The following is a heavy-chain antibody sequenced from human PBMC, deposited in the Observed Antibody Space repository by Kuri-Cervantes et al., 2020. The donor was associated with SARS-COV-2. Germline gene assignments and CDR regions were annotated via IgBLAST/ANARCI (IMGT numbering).Heavy chain of an antibody. Sequence: SVKVSCKASGGTFSSYAISWVRQAPGQGLEWMGRIIPILGIANYAQKFQGRATITADKSTSTAYMELSSLRSEDTAVYYCARDRVLDSGSYYDYWGQGTLVTVSS. D-gene: IGHD1-26*01. CDR3: ARDRVLDSGSYYDY. CDR1: GGTFSSYA. CDR2: IIPILGIA. J-gene: IGHJ4*02. V-gene: IGHV1-69*04.